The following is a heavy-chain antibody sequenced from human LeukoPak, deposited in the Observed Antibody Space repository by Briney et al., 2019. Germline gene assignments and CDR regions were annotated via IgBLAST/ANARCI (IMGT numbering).Heavy chain of an antibody. V-gene: IGHV4-34*01. J-gene: IGHJ5*02. CDR1: GGSFSGYY. CDR2: INHSGST. CDR3: ARPQMATPTDGGFDP. Sequence: SETLSLTCAVYGGSFSGYYWSWIRQPPGKGLEWIGEINHSGSTNYNPSLKSRVTISVDTSKNQFSLKLSSVTAADTAVYYCARPQMATPTDGGFDPWGQGTLVTVFS. D-gene: IGHD5-24*01.